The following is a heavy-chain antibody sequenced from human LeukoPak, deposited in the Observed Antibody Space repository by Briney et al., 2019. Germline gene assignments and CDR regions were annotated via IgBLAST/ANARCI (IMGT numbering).Heavy chain of an antibody. Sequence: SETLSLTCAVSGYSISSGYYWGWIRQPPGKGLEWIGSIYHSGSTYYNPSLKSRVTISVDTSKNQFSLKLSSVTAADTAVYYCARDRLNWGQGTLVTVSS. CDR2: IYHSGST. CDR3: ARDRLN. J-gene: IGHJ4*02. CDR1: GYSISSGYY. D-gene: IGHD6-19*01. V-gene: IGHV4-38-2*02.